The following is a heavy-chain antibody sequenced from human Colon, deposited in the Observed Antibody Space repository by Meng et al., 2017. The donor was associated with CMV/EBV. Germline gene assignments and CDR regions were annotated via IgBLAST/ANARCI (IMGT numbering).Heavy chain of an antibody. CDR1: GFTFSTSG. V-gene: IGHV3-30*02. CDR3: TKGWEMAFEI. D-gene: IGHD1-26*01. Sequence: GESLKISCAASGFTFSTSGMRWVRQAPGKGLEWVAFIHYEGRYKYYADSVEGRFTISRDNSRNTLYLQMSRLTVEDTAEYYCTKGWEMAFEIWGQGTTVTVSS. CDR2: IHYEGRYK. J-gene: IGHJ3*02.